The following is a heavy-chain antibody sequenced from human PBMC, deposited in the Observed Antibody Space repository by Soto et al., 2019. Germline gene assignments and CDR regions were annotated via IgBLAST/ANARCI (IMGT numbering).Heavy chain of an antibody. Sequence: EMQLLESGGGLVQPGGSLRLSCAASGFTFSNYAMNWVRQAPGKGLKWVSTVGGRGGTTYYADSVKGRFTISRDNSENTLHLQMNSLRAEDTAMYYCTRRGEWSWSYSYYYGMDVWGQGTTVTVSS. J-gene: IGHJ6*02. D-gene: IGHD3-16*01. V-gene: IGHV3-23*01. CDR1: GFTFSNYA. CDR2: VGGRGGTT. CDR3: TRRGEWSWSYSYYYGMDV.